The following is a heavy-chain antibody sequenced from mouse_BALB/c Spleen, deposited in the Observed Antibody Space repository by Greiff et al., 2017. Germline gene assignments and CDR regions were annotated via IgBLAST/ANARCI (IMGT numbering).Heavy chain of an antibody. CDR1: GFNIKDTY. Sequence: EVKLEESGAELVKPGASVKLSCTASGFNIKDTYMHWVKQRPEQGLEWIGRIDPANGNTKYDPKFQGKATITADTSSNTAYLQLSSLTSEDTAVYYCARSVLHWYFDVWGAGTTVTVSS. CDR2: IDPANGNT. CDR3: ARSVLHWYFDV. J-gene: IGHJ1*01. D-gene: IGHD1-1*01. V-gene: IGHV14-3*02.